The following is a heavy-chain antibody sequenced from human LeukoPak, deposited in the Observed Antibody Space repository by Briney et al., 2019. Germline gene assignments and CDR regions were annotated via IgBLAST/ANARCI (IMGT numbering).Heavy chain of an antibody. J-gene: IGHJ1*01. CDR3: AKDDDWGRFNH. CDR2: ISPRGDIT. V-gene: IGHV3-23*01. D-gene: IGHD3-16*01. Sequence: GGSLRLSCAASGFTFRSHGMNWVRQAPGKGLEWVSGISPRGDITYYKDSVRGRFTISRDNFKNTVSLQLNSLRAEDTAMYYCAKDDDWGRFNHWGQGTLVTVSS. CDR1: GFTFRSHG.